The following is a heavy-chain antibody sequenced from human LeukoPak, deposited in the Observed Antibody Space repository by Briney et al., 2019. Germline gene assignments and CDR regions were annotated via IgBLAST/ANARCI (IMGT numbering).Heavy chain of an antibody. CDR2: IIPILGIA. Sequence: SVKVSCKASGGTFSSYAISWVRQAPGQGLEWMGRIIPILGIANYAQKLQGRVTMTTDTSTSTAYMELRSLRSDDTAVYYCARATPGIAAAGAFDIWGQGTMVTVSS. CDR3: ARATPGIAAAGAFDI. V-gene: IGHV1-69*04. CDR1: GGTFSSYA. J-gene: IGHJ3*02. D-gene: IGHD6-13*01.